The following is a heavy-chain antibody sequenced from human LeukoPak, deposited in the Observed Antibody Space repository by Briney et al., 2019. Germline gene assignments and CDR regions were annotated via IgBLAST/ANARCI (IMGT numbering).Heavy chain of an antibody. CDR1: GFTFSSFG. V-gene: IGHV3-33*01. CDR2: IWYDGSNK. D-gene: IGHD3-22*01. J-gene: IGHJ4*02. CDR3: ARGPDSSGSYFDY. Sequence: GGSLRLSCAASGFTFSSFGMHWVRQAPGKGLEWVAVIWYDGSNKYHADSVKGRFSISRDNSKNTPYLQMNSLRAEDTAVYYCARGPDSSGSYFDYWGQGTLVTVSS.